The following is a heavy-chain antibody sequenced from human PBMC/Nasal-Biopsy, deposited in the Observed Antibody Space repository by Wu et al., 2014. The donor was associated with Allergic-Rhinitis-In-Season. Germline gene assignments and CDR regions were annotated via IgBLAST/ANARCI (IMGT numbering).Heavy chain of an antibody. CDR1: GFDFSNYW. V-gene: IGHV3-7*03. CDR3: ARDLGAISVVRGIVTSQYNWFDL. CDR2: INLDGSEK. J-gene: IGHJ5*02. D-gene: IGHD3-10*01. Sequence: CVASGFDFSNYWMSWVRQAPGKRLEWVASINLDGSEKFYVDSVKGRSTISRDNARNSVLLQMYNVRVEDSAVYHCARDLGAISVVRGIVTSQYNWFDLWGQGSLVTVAS.